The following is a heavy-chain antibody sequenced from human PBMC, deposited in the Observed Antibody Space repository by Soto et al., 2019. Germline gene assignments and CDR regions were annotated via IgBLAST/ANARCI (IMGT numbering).Heavy chain of an antibody. D-gene: IGHD3-10*01. V-gene: IGHV1-8*01. CDR2: MNPNSVNT. CDR1: GYTFTRYD. CDR3: AIAMVRGPNKGGY. J-gene: IGHJ1*01. Sequence: QVQLVQSGAEVKKPGASVKVSCKASGYTFTRYDINWVRQATGQGVEWMGWMNPNSVNTGYAQKFKGRGTMTRNTSRSTAYIELSSPRSEGAAVYYCAIAMVRGPNKGGYWGQGTLVTVSS.